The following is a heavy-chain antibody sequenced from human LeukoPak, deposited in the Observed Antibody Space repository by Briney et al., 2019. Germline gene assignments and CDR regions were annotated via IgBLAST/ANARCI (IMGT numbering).Heavy chain of an antibody. D-gene: IGHD3-9*01. Sequence: GGSLRLSCTASRFTFGDYAMSWFRQTPGKGLEWVGFIRSKDYGGTTEYAASVKGRFTISRDDSKTIAYLQMNSLKTEDTALYYCTRGSYYDILTSHYRGKYYFDYWGQGILVTVSS. J-gene: IGHJ4*02. V-gene: IGHV3-49*03. CDR2: IRSKDYGGTT. CDR1: RFTFGDYA. CDR3: TRGSYYDILTSHYRGKYYFDY.